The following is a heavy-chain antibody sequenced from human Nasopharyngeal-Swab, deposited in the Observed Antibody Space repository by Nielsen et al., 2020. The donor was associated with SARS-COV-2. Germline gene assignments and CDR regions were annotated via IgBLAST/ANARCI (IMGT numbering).Heavy chain of an antibody. CDR2: ISSSGSTI. Sequence: AGSLTLSCAASGFTFSDYYMSWIRQTPGKGLEWVSYISSSGSTIYYADSVKGRITISRDNAKNSLYLQMNSLRAEDTAVYYCARGAARAYNWFDPWGQGTLVTVSS. CDR1: GFTFSDYY. J-gene: IGHJ5*02. CDR3: ARGAARAYNWFDP. V-gene: IGHV3-11*01. D-gene: IGHD2-15*01.